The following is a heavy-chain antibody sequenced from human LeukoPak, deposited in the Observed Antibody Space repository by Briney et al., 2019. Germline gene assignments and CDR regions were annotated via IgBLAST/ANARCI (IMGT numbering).Heavy chain of an antibody. CDR2: IKSKANGETT. Sequence: GGSLRLSCAASGFTFSNAWMNWVRQAPGKGLEWVGRIKSKANGETTDYAAPVKGRFTISRDDSRDTLYLHMNSLKTEDTAVYYCTPDVPPALPPIYFWGQGILVTVSS. V-gene: IGHV3-15*07. J-gene: IGHJ4*02. CDR1: GFTFSNAW. D-gene: IGHD3-3*01. CDR3: TPDVPPALPPIYF.